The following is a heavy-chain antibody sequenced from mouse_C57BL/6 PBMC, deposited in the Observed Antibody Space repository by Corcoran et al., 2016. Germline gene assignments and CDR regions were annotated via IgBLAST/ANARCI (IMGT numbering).Heavy chain of an antibody. CDR3: ARRAYGSSYRYFDV. CDR2: INPYNGGT. V-gene: IGHV1-19*01. Sequence: EVQLQQSGPVLVKPGASVKMSCKASGYTFTDYYMNWVKQSHGKSLEWIGVINPYNGGTSYNQKFKGKATLTVAMSSSTAYMELNSLTSEDSAVYYCARRAYGSSYRYFDVWGTGTTVTVSS. J-gene: IGHJ1*03. D-gene: IGHD1-1*01. CDR1: GYTFTDYY.